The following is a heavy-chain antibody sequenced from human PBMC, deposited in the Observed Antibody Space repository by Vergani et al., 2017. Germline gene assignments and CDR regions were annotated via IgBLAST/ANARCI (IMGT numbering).Heavy chain of an antibody. CDR1: GGSINSDSHY. Sequence: QVQLQESGPGLVKPSQTLSLTCTVSGGSINSDSHYWTWIRQPAGKGLEWLGRIYNTGSTHYNPSLNSRATISVDTSRNQISLKLTSVTATDTAIYFCARGNPYVDFDIWGQGTMITVSS. V-gene: IGHV4-61*02. CDR2: IYNTGST. D-gene: IGHD3-16*01. J-gene: IGHJ3*02. CDR3: ARGNPYVDFDI.